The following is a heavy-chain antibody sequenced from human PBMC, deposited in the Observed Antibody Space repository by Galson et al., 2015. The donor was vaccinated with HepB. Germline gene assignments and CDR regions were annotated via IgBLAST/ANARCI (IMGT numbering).Heavy chain of an antibody. CDR2: FDTENSET. Sequence: SVKVSCKVSGYTLTEFSMHWVRQAPGGRLEWLGGFDTENSETIYAQKFRGRVTMTEDASTDTAYMQLSRLRSEDTAIYYCATANYDFNSGLFDYWGHGTLVTVSS. V-gene: IGHV1-24*01. D-gene: IGHD3-3*01. CDR3: ATANYDFNSGLFDY. CDR1: GYTLTEFS. J-gene: IGHJ4*01.